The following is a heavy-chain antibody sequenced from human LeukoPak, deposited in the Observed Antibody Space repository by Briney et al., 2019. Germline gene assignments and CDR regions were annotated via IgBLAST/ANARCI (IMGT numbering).Heavy chain of an antibody. J-gene: IGHJ4*02. V-gene: IGHV3-30*04. CDR1: GFTFSSYA. Sequence: GRPLRLSCAASGFTFSSYAMHWVRQAPGKGLEWVAVISYDGSNKYYADSVKGRFTISRDNSKNTLYLQMNSLRAEDTAVYYCARDRGELGTLDYWGQGTLVTVSS. D-gene: IGHD7-27*01. CDR2: ISYDGSNK. CDR3: ARDRGELGTLDY.